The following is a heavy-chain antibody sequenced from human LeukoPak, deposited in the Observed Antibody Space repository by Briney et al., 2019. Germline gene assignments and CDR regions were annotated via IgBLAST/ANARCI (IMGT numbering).Heavy chain of an antibody. V-gene: IGHV4-34*01. CDR3: ARGSSGSDAFDI. D-gene: IGHD3-22*01. Sequence: SETLSLTCAVYGGSFSGYYWSWIRQPPGRGVEWIGEINHSGSTNYNPSLKSRVTISVDTSKNQFSLKMSSVTAADTAVYYCARGSSGSDAFDIWGQGTMVTVSS. CDR2: INHSGST. J-gene: IGHJ3*02. CDR1: GGSFSGYY.